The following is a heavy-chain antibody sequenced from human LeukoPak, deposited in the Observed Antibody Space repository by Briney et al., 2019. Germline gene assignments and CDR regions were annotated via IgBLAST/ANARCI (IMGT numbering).Heavy chain of an antibody. D-gene: IGHD6-6*01. J-gene: IGHJ5*02. Sequence: GETLTLSCAASGFSFSSYAMSWVRQAPGKGLEWVSSISGSGGSTYYADSVKGRFTISRDNSKNKLYLQMNSLRAEDTAVYYCAKDYSSSSLSRWFDPWGQGTLVTVSS. V-gene: IGHV3-23*01. CDR2: ISGSGGST. CDR3: AKDYSSSSLSRWFDP. CDR1: GFSFSSYA.